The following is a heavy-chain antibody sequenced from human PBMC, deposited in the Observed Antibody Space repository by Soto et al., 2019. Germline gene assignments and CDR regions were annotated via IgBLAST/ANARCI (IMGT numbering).Heavy chain of an antibody. CDR3: ASQHRLRGGPTAFGI. V-gene: IGHV1-69*13. CDR1: GGTFSSYA. CDR2: IIPIFGTA. D-gene: IGHD3-16*01. Sequence: SVKVSCKASGGTFSSYAISWVRQAPGQGLEWMGGIIPIFGTANYAQKFQGRVTITADESTSTAYMELSSLRSEDTAVYYCASQHRLRGGPTAFGIWGQGTMVTVSS. J-gene: IGHJ3*02.